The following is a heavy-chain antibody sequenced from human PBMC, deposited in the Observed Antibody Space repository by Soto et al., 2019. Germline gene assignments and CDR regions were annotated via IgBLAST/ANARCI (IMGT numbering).Heavy chain of an antibody. J-gene: IGHJ5*02. CDR2: VYYTGST. CDR1: GASIRSTDYY. Sequence: SSETLSLTYTVSGASIRSTDYYWSWIRQAPGKGLEWIGYVYYTGSTYYNPSLMSRLTISVDTSKNQFSLKLTSVTAAETAVYYCVRTARQGAVAPHWFDRWGQGTQVTVPS. D-gene: IGHD2-21*02. CDR3: VRTARQGAVAPHWFDR. V-gene: IGHV4-30-4*01.